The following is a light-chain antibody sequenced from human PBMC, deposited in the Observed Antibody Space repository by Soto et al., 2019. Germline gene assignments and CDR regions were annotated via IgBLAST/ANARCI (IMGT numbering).Light chain of an antibody. CDR3: QQYGSSPLT. CDR2: GAS. V-gene: IGKV3-20*01. J-gene: IGKJ1*01. CDR1: QSVSSSY. Sequence: EIVLTQSPGTLSLSPGERATIYCRASQSVSSSYLAWYQQKPGQAPRLLIYGASSRATGIPDRFSGSGSGTDFTLTISRLEPEDFAVYYCQQYGSSPLTFGQGTKVDIK.